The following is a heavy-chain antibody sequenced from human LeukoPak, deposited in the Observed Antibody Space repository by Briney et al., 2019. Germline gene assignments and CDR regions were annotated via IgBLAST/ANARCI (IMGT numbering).Heavy chain of an antibody. D-gene: IGHD6-19*01. CDR3: VTGITVAGTKYYFDY. CDR2: LDPGQGET. V-gene: IGHV1-24*01. Sequence: ASVKVSCKVSGYILSAISMHWVRQSPGKELEWMGGLDPGQGETVYAQKFQGRVTMTEDTSTDTAYMELSSLRSEDTAVYYCVTGITVAGTKYYFDYWGQGILVTVSP. CDR1: GYILSAIS. J-gene: IGHJ4*02.